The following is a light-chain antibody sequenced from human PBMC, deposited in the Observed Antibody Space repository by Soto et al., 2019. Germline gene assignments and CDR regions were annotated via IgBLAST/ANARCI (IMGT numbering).Light chain of an antibody. J-gene: IGKJ5*01. Sequence: DIQMAQSPCSLSASVGGGVTIPCRASQSIDSWLAWYQHKPGKAPKLLIYAASSLQSGVPSRFSGSGSGTDFTLTINGLQPEDFATYYCQKAASFPITFGQGTRLEIK. CDR2: AAS. V-gene: IGKV1-12*01. CDR3: QKAASFPIT. CDR1: QSIDSW.